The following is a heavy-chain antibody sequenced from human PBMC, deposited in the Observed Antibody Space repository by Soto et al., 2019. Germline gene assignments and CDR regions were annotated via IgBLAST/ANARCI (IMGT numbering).Heavy chain of an antibody. CDR1: GYTFTSYG. V-gene: IGHV1-18*01. D-gene: IGHD6-19*01. CDR2: ISAYNGNT. CDR3: ARGPWLVPRNYYFDY. J-gene: IGHJ4*02. Sequence: ASVKVSCKASGYTFTSYGISWVRQAPGQGLEWMGWISAYNGNTNYAQKLQGRVTMTTDTSTSTAYMELRSLRSDDTAVYYCARGPWLVPRNYYFDYWGQGTLVTVSS.